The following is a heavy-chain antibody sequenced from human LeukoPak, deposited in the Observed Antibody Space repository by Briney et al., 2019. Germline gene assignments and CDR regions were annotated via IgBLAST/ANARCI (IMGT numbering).Heavy chain of an antibody. CDR1: GGSISSSSYY. Sequence: PSETLSLTCTVSGGSISSSSYYWGWIRQPPGKGLEWIGSIYYSGSTYYNPSLKSRVTISVDTSKNQFSLKLSSVTGADTAVYYCASFESWQNYMDVWGKGTTVTVSS. J-gene: IGHJ6*03. V-gene: IGHV4-39*01. CDR2: IYYSGST. CDR3: ASFESWQNYMDV.